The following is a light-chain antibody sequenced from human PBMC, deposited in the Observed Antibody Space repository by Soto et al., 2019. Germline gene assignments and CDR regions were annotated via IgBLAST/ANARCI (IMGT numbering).Light chain of an antibody. V-gene: IGLV6-57*04. CDR1: RGSIASSY. J-gene: IGLJ2*01. CDR2: EDN. Sequence: NFMLTQPHSVSESPGKTVTISCARGRGSIASSYVHWYQQRPGSAPTTVIYEDNQRPSGVSDRFSGSIDSSSNSASLTISGLKTDDEADYYCHSYDVNNRVFGGGTQLTVL. CDR3: HSYDVNNRV.